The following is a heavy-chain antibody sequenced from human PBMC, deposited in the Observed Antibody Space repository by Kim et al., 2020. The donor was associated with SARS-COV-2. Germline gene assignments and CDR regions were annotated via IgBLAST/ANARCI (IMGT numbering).Heavy chain of an antibody. CDR2: T. V-gene: IGHV1-18*01. Sequence: TTYAQKIQGRVTMTTDIATNTAYMELRSLRSDDTAVYYCARETIFGVEFDYWGQGTLLTVSS. J-gene: IGHJ4*02. CDR3: ARETIFGVEFDY. D-gene: IGHD3-3*01.